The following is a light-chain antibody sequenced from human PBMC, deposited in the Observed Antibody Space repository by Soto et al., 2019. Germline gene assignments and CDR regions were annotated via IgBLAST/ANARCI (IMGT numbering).Light chain of an antibody. V-gene: IGKV1-17*01. Sequence: IQMTQSPSSLSASVGDRLSITCRASQVITNDLGWYQQKPGKAPKRLIYAASTLQSGVPSRFSGSASGTEVTLTISCLQPEDGATYYCLQLNTFPWTFGQGTKVEIK. J-gene: IGKJ1*01. CDR2: AAS. CDR3: LQLNTFPWT. CDR1: QVITND.